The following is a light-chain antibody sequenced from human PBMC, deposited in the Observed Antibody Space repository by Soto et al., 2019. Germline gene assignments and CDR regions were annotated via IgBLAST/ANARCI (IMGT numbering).Light chain of an antibody. V-gene: IGKV1-27*01. J-gene: IGKJ1*01. CDR2: AAS. CDR3: HKYSSARWT. CDR1: QGISNY. Sequence: DIQMTQSPSSLSASVGDRVTITCRASQGISNYLAWYQQKPGKVPKLLIYAASTLQSVVPSRFSGSGSGTDFTLPISSLQHEDVATYYCHKYSSARWTFGQGTKVEIK.